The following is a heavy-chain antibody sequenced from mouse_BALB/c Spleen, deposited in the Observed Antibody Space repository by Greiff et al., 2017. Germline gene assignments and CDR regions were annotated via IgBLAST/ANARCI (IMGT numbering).Heavy chain of an antibody. V-gene: IGHV5-4*02. CDR2: ISDGGSYT. J-gene: IGHJ4*01. Sequence: EVQVVESGGGLLKPGGSLKLSCAASGFTFSDYYMYWVRQTPEKRLEWVATISDGGSYTYYPDSVKGRFTISRDNAKNNLYLQMSSLKSEDTAMYYCARARYGNYDAMDYWGQGTSVTVSS. CDR1: GFTFSDYY. D-gene: IGHD2-1*01. CDR3: ARARYGNYDAMDY.